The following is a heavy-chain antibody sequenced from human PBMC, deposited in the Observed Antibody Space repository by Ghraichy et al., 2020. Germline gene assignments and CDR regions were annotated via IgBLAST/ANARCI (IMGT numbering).Heavy chain of an antibody. CDR2: IYHSGST. CDR1: GYSISSGYY. D-gene: IGHD3-10*01. CDR3: ARRPYGSGSYPFGY. V-gene: IGHV4-38-2*02. J-gene: IGHJ4*02. Sequence: SETLSLTCTVSGYSISSGYYWGWIRQPPGKGLEWIGSIYHSGSTYYNPSLKSRVTISVDTSKNQFSLKLSSVTAADTAVYYCARRPYGSGSYPFGYWGQGTLVTVSS.